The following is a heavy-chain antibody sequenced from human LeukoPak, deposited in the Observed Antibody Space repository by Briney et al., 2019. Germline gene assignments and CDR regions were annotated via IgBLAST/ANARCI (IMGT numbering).Heavy chain of an antibody. Sequence: SETLSLTCAVYGGSFSGYYWSWIRQPPGKGLEWLGYIYYSGSTNYNPSLKSRVTISVDTSKNQFSLKLSSVTAADTAVYYCARAHMNIVGATAVDYWGQGTLVTVSS. D-gene: IGHD1-26*01. CDR2: IYYSGST. CDR3: ARAHMNIVGATAVDY. V-gene: IGHV4-59*01. CDR1: GGSFSGYY. J-gene: IGHJ4*02.